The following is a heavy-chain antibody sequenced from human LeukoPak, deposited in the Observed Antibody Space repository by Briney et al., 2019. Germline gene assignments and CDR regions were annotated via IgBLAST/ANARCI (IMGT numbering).Heavy chain of an antibody. Sequence: ASVKVSCKLSGYTFTDYYLHWVRQAPGRGLEWMAWINPNVGGTNYAQKFRGRVTLTWDTSITTAYMDLRSLRADDSALYYCARSPHSTIPAATSLPDTWGQGTLVTVSS. V-gene: IGHV1-2*02. CDR3: ARSPHSTIPAATSLPDT. J-gene: IGHJ5*02. CDR2: INPNVGGT. D-gene: IGHD2-15*01. CDR1: GYTFTDYY.